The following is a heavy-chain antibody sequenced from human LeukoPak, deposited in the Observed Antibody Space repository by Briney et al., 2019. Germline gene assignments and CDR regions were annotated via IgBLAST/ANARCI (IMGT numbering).Heavy chain of an antibody. V-gene: IGHV3-30*18. CDR1: GFIFSDYG. J-gene: IGHJ6*04. CDR3: AKTRMLRRVGYLDV. CDR2: IAYDGNNT. Sequence: GGSLRLSCVASGFIFSDYGIQWVRQAPGKGLEWVAVIAYDGNNTYYGDSVRGRFTISRDNSKKMVYLEMNSLRVEDTAVYYCAKTRMLRRVGYLDVWGKGTAVIVSS. D-gene: IGHD3-16*01.